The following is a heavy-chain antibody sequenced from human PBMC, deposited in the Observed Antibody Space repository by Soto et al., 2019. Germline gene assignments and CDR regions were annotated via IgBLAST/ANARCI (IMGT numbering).Heavy chain of an antibody. J-gene: IGHJ2*01. CDR2: ISYDGSNK. CDR1: GFTFSSYA. CDR3: ARNPLWVTAMVLWYFDL. D-gene: IGHD5-18*01. V-gene: IGHV3-30-3*01. Sequence: QVQLVESGGGVVQPGRSLRLSCAASGFTFSSYAMHWVRQAPGTGLEWVAVISYDGSNKYYADSVKGRFIISRDNSKHSLHRQMNSLSADDTAVYYGARNPLWVTAMVLWYFDLWGRGNLVTVS.